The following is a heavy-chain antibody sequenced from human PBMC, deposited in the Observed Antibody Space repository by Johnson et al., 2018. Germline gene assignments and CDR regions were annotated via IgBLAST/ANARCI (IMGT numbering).Heavy chain of an antibody. D-gene: IGHD6-13*01. Sequence: VQLGQSGGGLVKPGGSLRLSCAASGFTFSSYRLNWVRQAPGKGLEWVSSISSSSSYIYYADSVKGRFTISRDNAKNSMYLKMNSLRAEDTAVYYCARERSSSWYRLFPEYFQHWGQGTLVTVSS. V-gene: IGHV3-21*01. CDR3: ARERSSSWYRLFPEYFQH. J-gene: IGHJ1*01. CDR1: GFTFSSYR. CDR2: ISSSSSYI.